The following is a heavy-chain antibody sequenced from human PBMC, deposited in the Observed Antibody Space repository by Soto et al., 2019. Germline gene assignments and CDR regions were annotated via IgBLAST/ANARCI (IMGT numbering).Heavy chain of an antibody. CDR1: GFTFSSYA. J-gene: IGHJ4*02. CDR2: ISGSGGST. Sequence: PGGSLRLSCAASGFTFSSYAMSWVRQAPGKGLEWVSAISGSGGSTYYADSVKGRFTISRDNSKNTLYLQMNSLRAEDTAVYYCATLLILDYDFWSGTPPPFDYWGQGTLVTVSS. V-gene: IGHV3-23*01. D-gene: IGHD3-3*01. CDR3: ATLLILDYDFWSGTPPPFDY.